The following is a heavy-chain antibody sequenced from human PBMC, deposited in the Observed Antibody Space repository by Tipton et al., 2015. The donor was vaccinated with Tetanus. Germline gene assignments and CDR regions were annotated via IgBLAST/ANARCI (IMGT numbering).Heavy chain of an antibody. CDR3: ARSHVSGGLLLCHS. CDR1: GGSINNGAYT. V-gene: IGHV4-30-2*06. D-gene: IGHD3-10*01. CDR2: IFHTGDT. Sequence: TLSLTCTVSGGSINNGAYTWSWIRQSPGKGLEWIGYIFHTGDTYYNPSLKSRVTISVDGPKNQFSLNLKSVTAAVTSFYYCARSHVSGGLLLCHSWVQGTLVTVSS. J-gene: IGHJ4*02.